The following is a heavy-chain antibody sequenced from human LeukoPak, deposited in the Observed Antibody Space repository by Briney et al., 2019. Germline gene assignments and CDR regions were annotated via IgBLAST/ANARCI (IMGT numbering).Heavy chain of an antibody. J-gene: IGHJ5*02. Sequence: PGGSLRLSCSASGFIFSSYSTDWVLQAPGKGLEWVSSISSSSDYIYYADSVKGRFTISRDNAKNSLYLQMNSLGVEDTAVYYCYPHYYVSGILSRLDPWGQGTLVTVSS. CDR1: GFIFSSYS. D-gene: IGHD3-10*01. CDR2: ISSSSDYI. CDR3: YPHYYVSGILSRLDP. V-gene: IGHV3-21*01.